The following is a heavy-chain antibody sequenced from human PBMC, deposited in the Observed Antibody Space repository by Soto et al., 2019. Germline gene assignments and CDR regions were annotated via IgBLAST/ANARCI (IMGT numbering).Heavy chain of an antibody. D-gene: IGHD5-18*01. Sequence: SETLSLTCTVSGGSISSGGYYWSWIRQHPGKGLEWIGYIYYSGSTYYNLSLKSRVTISVDTSKNQFSLKLSSVTAADTAVYYCARTLRKRGYSYGNKYTHFDYWGQGTLVTVSS. CDR2: IYYSGST. J-gene: IGHJ4*02. CDR3: ARTLRKRGYSYGNKYTHFDY. V-gene: IGHV4-31*03. CDR1: GGSISSGGYY.